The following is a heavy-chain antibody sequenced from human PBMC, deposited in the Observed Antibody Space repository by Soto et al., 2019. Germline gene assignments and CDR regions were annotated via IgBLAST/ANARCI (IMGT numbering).Heavy chain of an antibody. J-gene: IGHJ5*02. V-gene: IGHV5-51*01. Sequence: HXESLKIYCKGSGYSFTSYWLGWVRQMPGKGLEWMGIIYPGDSDTRYSPSFQGQVTISADKSISTAYLQWSSLKASDTAMYYCARIRLGELSFDWFDHWSQGTLVTVSS. CDR3: ARIRLGELSFDWFDH. D-gene: IGHD3-16*02. CDR2: IYPGDSDT. CDR1: GYSFTSYW.